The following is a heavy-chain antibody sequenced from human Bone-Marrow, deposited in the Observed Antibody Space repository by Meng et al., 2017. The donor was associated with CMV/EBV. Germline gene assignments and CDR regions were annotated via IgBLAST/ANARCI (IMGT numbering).Heavy chain of an antibody. V-gene: IGHV1-8*01. CDR2: YSRSSGNT. CDR1: GCSFTSCE. D-gene: IGHD5-18*01. CDR3: ESWRSYGLSLWFDP. J-gene: IGHJ5*02. Sequence: SGCSFTSCEMNWQPQANGLERIWMIWYSRSSGNTAYAKKFQGRFAVTRNTSICPAYMSLSAVRSAESALYYCESWRSYGLSLWFDPWGQGSLVTVSS.